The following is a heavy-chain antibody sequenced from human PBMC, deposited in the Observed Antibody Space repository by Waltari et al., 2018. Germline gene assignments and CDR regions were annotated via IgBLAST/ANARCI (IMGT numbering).Heavy chain of an antibody. D-gene: IGHD5-12*01. CDR1: GFTFSSYA. CDR3: AKTIVATILFYYFDY. CDR2: ISGSGGST. J-gene: IGHJ4*02. Sequence: EVQLLESGGGLVQPGGSLRLSCAASGFTFSSYAMSWVRQAPGKGLEWVSAISGSGGSTYYADAVKGRFTISRDNSKNTLYLQMNSLRAEDTAVYYCAKTIVATILFYYFDYWGQGTLVTVSS. V-gene: IGHV3-23*01.